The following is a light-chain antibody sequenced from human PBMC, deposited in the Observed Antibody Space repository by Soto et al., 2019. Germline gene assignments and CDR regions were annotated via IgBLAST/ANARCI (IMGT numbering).Light chain of an antibody. CDR2: DVT. CDR1: SSDVGGYNY. V-gene: IGLV2-14*01. Sequence: QSALTQPASVSGSPGQSIAISCIGSSSDVGGYNYVSWYQHHPGKGPKLIIYDVTNRPSGVSDRFSGSKSGNTASLTISGLQAEDEADYYCSSYTSSTTWLFGGGTKLTVL. CDR3: SSYTSSTTWL. J-gene: IGLJ3*02.